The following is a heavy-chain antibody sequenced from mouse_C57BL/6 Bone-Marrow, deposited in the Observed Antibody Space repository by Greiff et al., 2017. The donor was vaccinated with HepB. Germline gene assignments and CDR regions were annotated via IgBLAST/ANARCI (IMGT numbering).Heavy chain of an antibody. D-gene: IGHD2-3*01. Sequence: QVQLQQPGAELVKPGASVKMSCKASGYTFTSYWITWVKQRPGQGLEWIGDIYPGSGSTNYNEKFKSKATLTGDTSYSTAYMQLSSLTSEYSAVYYCARGWLQRRTEFAYWGQGTRVTVSA. CDR2: IYPGSGST. J-gene: IGHJ3*01. CDR1: GYTFTSYW. CDR3: ARGWLQRRTEFAY. V-gene: IGHV1-55*01.